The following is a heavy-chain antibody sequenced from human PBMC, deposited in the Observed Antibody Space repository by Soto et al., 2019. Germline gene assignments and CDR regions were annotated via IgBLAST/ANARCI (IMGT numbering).Heavy chain of an antibody. CDR3: ARHGSSSWADYYYYYMDV. Sequence: ASVKVSCKVSGYTLTELSMHWVRQAPGKGLEWMGGFDPEDGETIYAQKFQGRVTMTEDTSTDTAYMELSSLRSEDTAVYYCARHGSSSWADYYYYYMDVWGKGTTVTVSS. D-gene: IGHD6-13*01. CDR2: FDPEDGET. V-gene: IGHV1-24*01. J-gene: IGHJ6*03. CDR1: GYTLTELS.